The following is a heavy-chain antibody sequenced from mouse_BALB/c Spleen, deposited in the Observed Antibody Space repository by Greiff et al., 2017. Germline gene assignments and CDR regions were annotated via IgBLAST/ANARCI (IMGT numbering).Heavy chain of an antibody. CDR2: IYPGNVNT. CDR1: GYTFTSYY. D-gene: IGHD2-4*01. V-gene: IGHV1S56*01. J-gene: IGHJ1*01. CDR3: ARGDYETSYWYFDV. Sequence: QVQLKESGPELVKPGASVRISCKASGYTFTSYYIHWVKQRPGQGLEWIGWIYPGNVNTKYNEKFKGKATLTADKSSSTAYMQLSSLTSEDSAVYFCARGDYETSYWYFDVWGAGTTVTVSS.